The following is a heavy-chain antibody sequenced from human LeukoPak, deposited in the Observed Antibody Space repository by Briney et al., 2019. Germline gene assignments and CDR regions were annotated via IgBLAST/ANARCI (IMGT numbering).Heavy chain of an antibody. D-gene: IGHD2-2*01. Sequence: PGGSLRLSCAASGFTFSRYWMHWVRQAPGKGLMWVSRLNSDGSSTNYTDSVKGRFTISRDNAKNSLYLQMNSLRAEDTAVYYCARGGFCTGTSCSPSAPAPYYYYGMDVWGQGTTVTVSS. CDR2: LNSDGSST. V-gene: IGHV3-74*01. CDR1: GFTFSRYW. J-gene: IGHJ6*02. CDR3: ARGGFCTGTSCSPSAPAPYYYYGMDV.